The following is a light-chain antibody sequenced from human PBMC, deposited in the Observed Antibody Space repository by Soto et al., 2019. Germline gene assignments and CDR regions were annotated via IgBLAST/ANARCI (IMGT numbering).Light chain of an antibody. V-gene: IGKV3-11*01. CDR2: DGS. CDR1: QNLHSF. Sequence: EIVLTQSPATLSMSPGERVTLSCRASQNLHSFLDWYQQRPGQAPRPLIYDGSKRAAGVPDRISGDGSGTDYTLTISSLEPEDFAVYYCQQRTRRPMTFGQGTRLEIK. CDR3: QQRTRRPMT. J-gene: IGKJ5*01.